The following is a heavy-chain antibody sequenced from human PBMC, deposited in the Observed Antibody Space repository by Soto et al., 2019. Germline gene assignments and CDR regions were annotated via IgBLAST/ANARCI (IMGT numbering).Heavy chain of an antibody. CDR2: ISSSSSYI. CDR3: ARDSREFYCSSTSCYKYYGMDV. Sequence: GGSLRLSCAASGFTFSSYSMNWVRQAPGKGLEWVSSISSSSSYIYYADSVKGRFTISRDNAKNSLYLQMNSLRAEDTAVYYCARDSREFYCSSTSCYKYYGMDVWGQGTTVTVSS. J-gene: IGHJ6*02. CDR1: GFTFSSYS. V-gene: IGHV3-21*01. D-gene: IGHD2-2*02.